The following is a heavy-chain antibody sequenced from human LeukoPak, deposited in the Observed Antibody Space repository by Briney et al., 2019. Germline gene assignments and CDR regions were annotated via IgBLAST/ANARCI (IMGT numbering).Heavy chain of an antibody. J-gene: IGHJ3*02. V-gene: IGHV4-30-2*01. Sequence: PSETLSLTCAVSGGSISSGGYSWSWIRQPPGKGLEWIGYIYHSGSTYYSPSLKSRVTISVDRSKNQFSLKLSSVTAADTAVYYCARTTGAFDIWGQGTMVTVSS. D-gene: IGHD1-14*01. CDR2: IYHSGST. CDR3: ARTTGAFDI. CDR1: GGSISSGGYS.